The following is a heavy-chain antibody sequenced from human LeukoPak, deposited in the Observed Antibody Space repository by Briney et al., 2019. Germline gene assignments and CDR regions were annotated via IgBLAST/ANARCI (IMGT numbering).Heavy chain of an antibody. CDR2: IYNSGIT. J-gene: IGHJ6*03. V-gene: IGHV4-59*01. CDR1: GGSISSYY. Sequence: SETLSLTCTVSGGSISSYYWSWIRQPPGKGLEWIGYIYNSGITNYNPSLKSRVTMSVDTSKNQFSLMLRSVTAEDTAVYYCARDHLPAGAPGYYMDVWGKGTTVTVSS. CDR3: ARDHLPAGAPGYYMDV. D-gene: IGHD4/OR15-4a*01.